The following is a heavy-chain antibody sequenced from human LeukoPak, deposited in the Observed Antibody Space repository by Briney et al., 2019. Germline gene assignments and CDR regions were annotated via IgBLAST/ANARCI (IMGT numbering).Heavy chain of an antibody. D-gene: IGHD2-15*01. CDR1: GGTFSSYA. Sequence: SVKVSCKASGGTFSSYAISWVRQAPGQGLEWMGRIIPILSIANYAQKFQGRVTITADKSTSTAYMELSSLRSEDTAVYYCAKCSGGSCYPDYWGQGTLVTVSS. CDR3: AKCSGGSCYPDY. V-gene: IGHV1-69*04. CDR2: IIPILSIA. J-gene: IGHJ4*02.